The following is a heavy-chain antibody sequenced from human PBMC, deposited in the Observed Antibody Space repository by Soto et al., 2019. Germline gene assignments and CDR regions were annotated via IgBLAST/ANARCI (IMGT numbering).Heavy chain of an antibody. CDR2: IWHDGSNK. J-gene: IGHJ4*02. CDR3: ARDSVVGASQGTNLDY. CDR1: GFTFSNYG. V-gene: IGHV3-33*01. Sequence: VQLVESGGGVVQPGRSLGLFCAASGFTFSNYGVHWVRQAPGKGLEWVAGIWHDGSNKYYVDSVKGRFTISRDNSQNTLYLQMNSLRAEDTAAYYCARDSVVGASQGTNLDYWGQGTLVTVSS. D-gene: IGHD1-26*01.